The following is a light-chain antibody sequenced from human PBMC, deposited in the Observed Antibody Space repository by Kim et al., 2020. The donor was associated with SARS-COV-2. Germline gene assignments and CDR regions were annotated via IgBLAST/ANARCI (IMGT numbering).Light chain of an antibody. V-gene: IGKV3-11*01. Sequence: SPGERATLSCRASQSVSNYLAWYQQKPGQAPRLLIYDASNRATGIPARFSGSGSGTDFTLTISSLEPEDSAVYYCHQRSNWPPLTFGGGTKVDIK. CDR3: HQRSNWPPLT. CDR2: DAS. CDR1: QSVSNY. J-gene: IGKJ4*01.